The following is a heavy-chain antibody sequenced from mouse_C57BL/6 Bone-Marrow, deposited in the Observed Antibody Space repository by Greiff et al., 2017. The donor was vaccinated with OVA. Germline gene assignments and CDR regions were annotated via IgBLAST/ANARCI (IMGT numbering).Heavy chain of an antibody. V-gene: IGHV1-64*01. J-gene: IGHJ1*03. CDR2: IHPNSGST. CDR3: ARRNYGSSADV. CDR1: GYTFTSYW. D-gene: IGHD1-1*01. Sequence: VKLQQPGAELVKPGASVKLSCKASGYTFTSYWMHWVKQRPGQGLEWIGMIHPNSGSTNYNEKFKSKATLTVDKSSSTAYMQLSSLTSEDSAVYYCARRNYGSSADVWGTGTTVTVAS.